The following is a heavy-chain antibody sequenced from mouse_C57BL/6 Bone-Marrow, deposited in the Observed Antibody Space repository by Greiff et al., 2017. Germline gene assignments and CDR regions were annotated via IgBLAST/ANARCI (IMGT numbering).Heavy chain of an antibody. CDR1: GYTFTEYT. V-gene: IGHV1-62-2*01. CDR2: FYPGSGSI. CDR3: ARHEEGYGNYWVYAMDY. D-gene: IGHD2-10*02. J-gene: IGHJ4*01. Sequence: VQLQQSGAELVKPGASVKLSCKASGYTFTEYTIHWVKQRSGQGLEWIGWFYPGSGSIKYNEKFKDKATLTAAKSSSTVYMELSRLTSEDSAVYFCARHEEGYGNYWVYAMDYWGQGTSVTVSS.